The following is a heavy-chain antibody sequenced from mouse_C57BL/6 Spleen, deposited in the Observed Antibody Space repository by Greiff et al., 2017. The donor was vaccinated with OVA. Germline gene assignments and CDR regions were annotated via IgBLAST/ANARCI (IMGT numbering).Heavy chain of an antibody. CDR2: INPNNGGT. CDR3: ARYGTTVGVPYYCDY. Sequence: EVQLQQSGPELVKPGASVKISCKASGYTFTDYYMNWVKQSHGKSLEWIGDINPNNGGTSYNQKFKGKATLTVDKSSSTAYMELRSLTSEDSAVYYCARYGTTVGVPYYCDYWGQGTTLTVSS. V-gene: IGHV1-26*01. J-gene: IGHJ2*01. D-gene: IGHD1-1*01. CDR1: GYTFTDYY.